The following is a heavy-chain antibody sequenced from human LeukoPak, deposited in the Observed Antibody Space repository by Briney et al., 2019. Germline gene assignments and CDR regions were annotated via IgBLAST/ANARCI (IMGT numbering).Heavy chain of an antibody. V-gene: IGHV4-34*01. CDR2: INHSGST. Sequence: SETLSLTCAVYGGSLSGYYWSWIPHPPGKGLEGIGEINHSGSTNYNPSLKSRVTISVDTSKNHLSLKLSSMTAADTAVYYCARQWLVSPLFDYWGQGTLVTVSS. CDR1: GGSLSGYY. J-gene: IGHJ4*02. D-gene: IGHD6-19*01. CDR3: ARQWLVSPLFDY.